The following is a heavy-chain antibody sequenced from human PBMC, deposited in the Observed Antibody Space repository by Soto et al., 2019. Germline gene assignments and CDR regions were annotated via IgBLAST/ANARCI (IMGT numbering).Heavy chain of an antibody. CDR3: ARDARPSGNDY. J-gene: IGHJ4*02. CDR1: GYTFTSYG. V-gene: IGHV1-18*01. CDR2: ISAYNGNT. Sequence: QVQLVQSGAEVKKPGASVKVSCKASGYTFTSYGISWVRQAPGQGLEWMGWISAYNGNTNYAQKLQGRVTMTTDTATSTAYVALRSLRSDETAVYYCARDARPSGNDYWGQGTLVTVSS. D-gene: IGHD1-26*01.